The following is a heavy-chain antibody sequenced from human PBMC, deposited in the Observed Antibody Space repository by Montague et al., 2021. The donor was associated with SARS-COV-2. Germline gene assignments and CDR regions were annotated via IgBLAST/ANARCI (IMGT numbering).Heavy chain of an antibody. CDR2: ISYDGSNK. J-gene: IGHJ3*02. CDR3: ARDQGGAFDI. D-gene: IGHD3-16*01. Sequence: SLSLSCAASGFTFSSYAMHWVRQAPGKGLEWVAVISYDGSNKYYADSVKGRFTISRDNSKNTLYLQMNSLRAEDTAVYYCARDQGGAFDIWGQGTMVTVSS. V-gene: IGHV3-30*04. CDR1: GFTFSSYA.